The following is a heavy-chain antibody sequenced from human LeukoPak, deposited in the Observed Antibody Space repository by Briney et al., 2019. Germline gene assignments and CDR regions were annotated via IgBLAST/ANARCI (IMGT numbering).Heavy chain of an antibody. CDR1: GYTFTSYD. CDR3: ARGRKGPTIFGVVITELYYYYMDV. J-gene: IGHJ6*03. CDR2: MNPNSGNT. V-gene: IGHV1-8*01. D-gene: IGHD3-3*01. Sequence: ASVKVSCKASGYTFTSYDINWVRQATGQGLEWMGWMNPNSGNTGYAQKFQGRVNMTRNTSISTAYMELSSLRSEDTAVYYCARGRKGPTIFGVVITELYYYYMDVWGKGTTVTVSS.